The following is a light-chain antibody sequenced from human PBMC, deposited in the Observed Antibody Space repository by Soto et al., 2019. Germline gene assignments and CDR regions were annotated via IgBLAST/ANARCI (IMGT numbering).Light chain of an antibody. CDR1: SSDVGCYNL. CDR3: SSYAGDTTSDVV. Sequence: QSALTQPASVSGSPGQSITISCTGTSSDVGCYNLVSWYQQHPGKAPKLLIYEGSKRPSGVSNRFSGSKSGSTASLTVSGLQAEDEADYYCSSYAGDTTSDVVFGGGTKLTVL. J-gene: IGLJ2*01. CDR2: EGS. V-gene: IGLV2-23*01.